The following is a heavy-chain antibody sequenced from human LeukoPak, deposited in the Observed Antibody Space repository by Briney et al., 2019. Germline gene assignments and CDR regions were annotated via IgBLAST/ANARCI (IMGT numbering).Heavy chain of an antibody. Sequence: SETLSLTCTVSGGSISSYYWSWIRQPPGKGLEWIGYIYYSGSTNYNPSLKSRVTISVDTSKNQFSLKLSSVTAADTAVYYCARDRLHCSSTSCYIIWGQGTMVTVSS. CDR1: GGSISSYY. D-gene: IGHD2-2*02. J-gene: IGHJ3*02. CDR2: IYYSGST. CDR3: ARDRLHCSSTSCYII. V-gene: IGHV4-59*01.